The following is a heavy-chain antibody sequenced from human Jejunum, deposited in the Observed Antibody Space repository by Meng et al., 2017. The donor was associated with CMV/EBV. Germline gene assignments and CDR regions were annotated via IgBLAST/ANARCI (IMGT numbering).Heavy chain of an antibody. CDR3: AREDSSGRVFDY. CDR1: GYPFTNYW. D-gene: IGHD6-19*01. V-gene: IGHV5-51*01. J-gene: IGHJ4*02. Sequence: GSGYPFTNYWIGWVRQMAGKGPEWMGIIYPADSDTRYSPAFQGQVTISRDNAKNSLYLQMNSLRAEDTAVYYCAREDSSGRVFDYWGQGTLVTVSS. CDR2: IYPADSDT.